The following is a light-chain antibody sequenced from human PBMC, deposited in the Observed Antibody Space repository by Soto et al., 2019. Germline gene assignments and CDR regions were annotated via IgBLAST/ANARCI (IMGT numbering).Light chain of an antibody. V-gene: IGKV3D-20*02. CDR2: GAS. J-gene: IGKJ1*01. Sequence: EIVLTQSAGTLSLSPGERATLSCRASQSVSNNYLAWYQQKPGQAPRLLIYGASNRATGIPDRFSGSGSGTDFTLTISRLEPEDFAVYYCQQRSNWPPWTFGQGTKVDIK. CDR1: QSVSNNY. CDR3: QQRSNWPPWT.